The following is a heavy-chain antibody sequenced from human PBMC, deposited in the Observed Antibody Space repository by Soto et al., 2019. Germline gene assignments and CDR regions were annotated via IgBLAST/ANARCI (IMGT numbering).Heavy chain of an antibody. D-gene: IGHD1-1*01. CDR2: IYYSGST. V-gene: IGHV4-59*01. CDR3: ARESPSWVERRAFDY. J-gene: IGHJ4*02. CDR1: GGSISSYY. Sequence: QVQLQESGPGLVKPSETLSLTCTVSGGSISSYYWSWIRQPPGKGLEWIGYIYYSGSTNYNPSLKSRVTISVDTSKNQFSLKLSSVTAADTAVYYCARESPSWVERRAFDYWGQGTLVTVSS.